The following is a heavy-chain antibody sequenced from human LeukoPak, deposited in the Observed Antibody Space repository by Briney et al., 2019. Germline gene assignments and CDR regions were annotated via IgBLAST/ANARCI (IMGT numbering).Heavy chain of an antibody. Sequence: RGESLKISCKGSGYSFTSYWIGWVRQTPGKGLEWMGVIYPGDSDTRYRPSFQGQVTISADQSISTAYLQWCSLKASDTAMYYCARSRAYYDFWSGYYIFDYWGQGTLVTVSS. CDR1: GYSFTSYW. CDR2: IYPGDSDT. CDR3: ARSRAYYDFWSGYYIFDY. D-gene: IGHD3-3*01. J-gene: IGHJ4*02. V-gene: IGHV5-51*01.